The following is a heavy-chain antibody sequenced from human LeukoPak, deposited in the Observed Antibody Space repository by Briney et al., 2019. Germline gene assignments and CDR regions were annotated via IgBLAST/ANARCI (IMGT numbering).Heavy chain of an antibody. CDR3: ARDSEAYSNYVFFDY. D-gene: IGHD4-11*01. V-gene: IGHV3-66*01. Sequence: GGSLRLSCAASGFTVSSNYMSWVRQAPGKGLEWVSVIYSGGSTYYADSVKGRFTISRDNSKNTLYLQMNSLRAEDTAVYYCARDSEAYSNYVFFDYWGQGTLVTVSS. J-gene: IGHJ4*02. CDR1: GFTVSSNY. CDR2: IYSGGST.